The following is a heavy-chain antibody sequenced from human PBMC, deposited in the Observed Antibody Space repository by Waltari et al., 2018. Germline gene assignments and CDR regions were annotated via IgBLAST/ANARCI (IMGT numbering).Heavy chain of an antibody. J-gene: IGHJ4*02. CDR1: GFTFSSYA. Sequence: EVQLLESGGGLVQPGGSLRLSCAASGFTFSSYAMSWVRQAPGKGLEWVSVIYSGGSTYYADSVKGRFTISRDNSKNTLYLQMNSLRAEDTAVYYCAKIDGLFGASKLDYCGQGTLVTVSS. D-gene: IGHD3-9*01. CDR3: AKIDGLFGASKLDY. V-gene: IGHV3-23*03. CDR2: IYSGGST.